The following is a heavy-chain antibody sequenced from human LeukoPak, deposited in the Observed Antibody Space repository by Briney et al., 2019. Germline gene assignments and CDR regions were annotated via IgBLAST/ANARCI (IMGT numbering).Heavy chain of an antibody. CDR1: GFTFSSYW. D-gene: IGHD3-22*01. J-gene: IGHJ4*02. Sequence: GGSLRLSCAASGFTFSSYWMSWVRQAPGKGLEWVANIKKDGSEKYYVDSVKGRFTISRDNAKTSLYLQMNSLRAEDTAVYYCAKDPNRYDSSIYYCAYWGQGTLVTVSS. V-gene: IGHV3-7*01. CDR3: AKDPNRYDSSIYYCAY. CDR2: IKKDGSEK.